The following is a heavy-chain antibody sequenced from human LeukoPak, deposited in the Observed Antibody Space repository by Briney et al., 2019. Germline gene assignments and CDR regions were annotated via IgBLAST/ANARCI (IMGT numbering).Heavy chain of an antibody. D-gene: IGHD3-9*01. V-gene: IGHV1-18*01. CDR2: IGGYNGNT. CDR1: GYTFSSYG. CDR3: ARDPYDFLTGHYSGSGGDY. J-gene: IGHJ4*02. Sequence: ASVKVSCKASGYTFSSYGINWVRQAPGQGLEWMGWIGGYNGNTKYAQKFQGRVTMTTDTSTSTAYTELRSLRSDDTAVYYCARDPYDFLTGHYSGSGGDYWGQGTLVTVSS.